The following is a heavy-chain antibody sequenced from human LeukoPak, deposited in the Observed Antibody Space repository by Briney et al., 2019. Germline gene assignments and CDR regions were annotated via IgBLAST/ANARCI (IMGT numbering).Heavy chain of an antibody. Sequence: GSSVKVSCKASGYTFTGYYMHWVRRAPGQGLEWMGWINPNSGGTNYAQKFQGRVTMTRDTSISTAYMELSRLRSDDTAVYYCARDEGIVVVPDHRRFDPWGQGTLVTVSS. V-gene: IGHV1-2*02. CDR1: GYTFTGYY. D-gene: IGHD2-2*01. CDR3: ARDEGIVVVPDHRRFDP. J-gene: IGHJ5*02. CDR2: INPNSGGT.